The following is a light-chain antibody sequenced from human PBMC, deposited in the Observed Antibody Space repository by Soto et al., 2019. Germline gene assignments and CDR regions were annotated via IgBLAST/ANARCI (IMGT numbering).Light chain of an antibody. V-gene: IGKV2-28*01. CDR2: LGS. CDR1: QTLLYSNGNNY. J-gene: IGKJ2*02. CDR3: MQALQART. Sequence: DIVMTQSPLSLPVTPGEPASISCRSSQTLLYSNGNNYLDWYLQKPGQSPQLLIYLGSNRASGVPDRLSGSGSGTDFTLKISRVEAGDVGVYYCMQALQARTFGQGTKVDIK.